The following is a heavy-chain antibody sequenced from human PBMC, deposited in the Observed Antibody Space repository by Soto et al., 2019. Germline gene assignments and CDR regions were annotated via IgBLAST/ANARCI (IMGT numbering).Heavy chain of an antibody. CDR2: ISGGGGTT. CDR1: GFTFNSYA. J-gene: IGHJ5*02. CDR3: AKDLGGYLFDP. V-gene: IGHV3-23*01. Sequence: GGSLRLSCAASGFTFNSYAMSWVRQAPGKGLEWVSSISGGGGTTYYADSVKGRFTISRDNSKNTLYLQMNSLRAEDTAIYYCAKDLGGYLFDPWGQGTLVTVSS. D-gene: IGHD3-16*01.